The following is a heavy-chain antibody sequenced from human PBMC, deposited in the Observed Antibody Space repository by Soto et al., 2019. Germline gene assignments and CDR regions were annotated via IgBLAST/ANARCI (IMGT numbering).Heavy chain of an antibody. CDR1: GFTFSSYG. CDR3: AREDTTMVTLDC. V-gene: IGHV3-30*19. D-gene: IGHD5-18*01. Sequence: GGSLRLSCAASGFTFSSYGMHWVRQAPGKGLEWVAVISYDGSNKYYADSVKGRFTISRDNSKNTLSLQMSSLTAEDTAVYYCAREDTTMVTLDCWGQGTLVTVSS. J-gene: IGHJ4*02. CDR2: ISYDGSNK.